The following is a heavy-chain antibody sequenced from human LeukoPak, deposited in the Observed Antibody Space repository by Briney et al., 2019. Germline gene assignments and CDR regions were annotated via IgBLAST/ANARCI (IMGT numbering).Heavy chain of an antibody. Sequence: PGGSLRLSCSASGFTFNEYNMNWVRQAPGKGLEWVSSISSRSNYIYYADSMKGRFTISRDNSKNTLYLQMNSLRAEDTAVYYCARGWSYMDVWGKGTTVTVSS. V-gene: IGHV3-21*01. J-gene: IGHJ6*03. CDR1: GFTFNEYN. CDR3: ARGWSYMDV. CDR2: ISSRSNYI. D-gene: IGHD3-3*01.